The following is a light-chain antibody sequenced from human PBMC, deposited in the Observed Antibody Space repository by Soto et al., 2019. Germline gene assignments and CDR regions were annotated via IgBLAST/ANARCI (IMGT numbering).Light chain of an antibody. CDR2: DNN. Sequence: QSVLTQPPSVSAAPGQKVTISCSGSSSNIGNNYVSWYQQLPRTAPKLLIYDNNKRPSGIPARFSGSKSGTSATLGITGLQTGDEADYYCGTWDNSLSAVVFGGGTKVTVL. CDR3: GTWDNSLSAVV. V-gene: IGLV1-51*01. J-gene: IGLJ2*01. CDR1: SSNIGNNY.